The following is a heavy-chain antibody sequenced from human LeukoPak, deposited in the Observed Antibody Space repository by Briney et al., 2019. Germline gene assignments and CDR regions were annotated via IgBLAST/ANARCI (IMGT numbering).Heavy chain of an antibody. CDR3: AVWYTSSWSFDY. Sequence: PGRSLRLSCAASGFTFSNYDMHWVRQAPGKGLEWVAVIWYNGSDKYYADSVKGRFTISRDNSKNTLYVQMNSLRAEDTAVYYCAVWYTSSWSFDYWGQGTLVTVSS. CDR2: IWYNGSDK. D-gene: IGHD6-13*01. J-gene: IGHJ4*02. V-gene: IGHV3-33*03. CDR1: GFTFSNYD.